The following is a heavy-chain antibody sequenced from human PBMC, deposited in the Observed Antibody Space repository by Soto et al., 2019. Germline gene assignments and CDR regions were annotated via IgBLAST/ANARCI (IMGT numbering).Heavy chain of an antibody. D-gene: IGHD3-10*01. Sequence: HLVDSGGGLVKPGGSLRLSCAASGFIFTNSAIHWVRQASGQGLEWVGLIRHKAAGYTTECAPSLEGRFTISRDDAIDKPYLRMKSLNPADTAIYYCDSRGQRDSEDIDVWGQGTTVTVSS. V-gene: IGHV3-73*01. CDR3: DSRGQRDSEDIDV. CDR2: IRHKAAGYTT. J-gene: IGHJ6*02. CDR1: GFIFTNSA.